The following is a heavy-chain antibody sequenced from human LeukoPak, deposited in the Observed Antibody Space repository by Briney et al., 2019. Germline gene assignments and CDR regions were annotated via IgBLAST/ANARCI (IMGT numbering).Heavy chain of an antibody. CDR1: GFTFSRHG. V-gene: IGHV3-23*01. Sequence: GRSLRLSCAPSGFTFSRHGMHWVRQAPGKGLEWVSAISGSGGSTYYADSVKGRFTISRDNSKNTLYLQMNSLRAEDTAVYYCAKIYGDYFDYWGQGTLVTVSS. D-gene: IGHD4-17*01. CDR3: AKIYGDYFDY. CDR2: ISGSGGST. J-gene: IGHJ4*02.